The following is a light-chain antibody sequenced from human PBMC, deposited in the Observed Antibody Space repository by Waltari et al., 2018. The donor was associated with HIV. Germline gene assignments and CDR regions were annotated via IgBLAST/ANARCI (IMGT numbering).Light chain of an antibody. CDR3: AAWDDSLNGPGVV. J-gene: IGLJ2*01. CDR2: SNN. Sequence: QSVLTQPPSASGTPGQRVTISCSGSSSNIGSNTVNWYQQLPGTAPKLLIYSNNQRPSGVPDRFSASKSDTSASLAISGLQSEDEADYYCAAWDDSLNGPGVVFGGGTKLTVL. CDR1: SSNIGSNT. V-gene: IGLV1-44*01.